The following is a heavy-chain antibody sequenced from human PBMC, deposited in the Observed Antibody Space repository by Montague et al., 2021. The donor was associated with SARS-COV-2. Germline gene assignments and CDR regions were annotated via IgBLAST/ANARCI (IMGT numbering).Heavy chain of an antibody. CDR3: ARGLTDVTVILVFVGASLYFDS. Sequence: SETLSLTCAVYGGSFSGHSWTWIRQPPGKGLEWIREINHSGGTNYNPSLKSRVTISVDTSKNQFSLKLSSLTAADTAVYYCARGLTDVTVILVFVGASLYFDSWGQGALVTVSS. D-gene: IGHD3-22*01. CDR2: INHSGGT. J-gene: IGHJ4*02. V-gene: IGHV4-34*01. CDR1: GGSFSGHS.